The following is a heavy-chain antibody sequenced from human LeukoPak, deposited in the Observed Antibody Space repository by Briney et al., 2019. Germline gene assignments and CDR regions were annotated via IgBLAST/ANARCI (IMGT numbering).Heavy chain of an antibody. J-gene: IGHJ4*02. CDR2: INHSGST. D-gene: IGHD5-18*01. Sequence: SETLSLTCAVYGGSFSGYYWSWIRQPPGKGLEWIGEINHSGSTNYNPSLKSRVTMSVDTSKNQFSLKLSSVTAADTAVYYCARGKGYSYGRDFDYWGQGTLVTVSS. V-gene: IGHV4-34*01. CDR3: ARGKGYSYGRDFDY. CDR1: GGSFSGYY.